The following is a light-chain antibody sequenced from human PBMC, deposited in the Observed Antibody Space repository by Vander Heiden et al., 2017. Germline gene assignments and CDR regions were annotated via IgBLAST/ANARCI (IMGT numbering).Light chain of an antibody. CDR2: DDS. J-gene: IGLJ1*01. CDR3: QVWDSSSDQGV. CDR1: NIGRKS. Sequence: SYVLTQPHSVSVAPGKTARIACGGNNIGRKSVHWYQQKPGQAPVLVVYDDSDRPSGIPERFSGSNSGNTATLTISRVEAGDEADYYCQVWDSSSDQGVFGTGTKVTVL. V-gene: IGLV3-21*03.